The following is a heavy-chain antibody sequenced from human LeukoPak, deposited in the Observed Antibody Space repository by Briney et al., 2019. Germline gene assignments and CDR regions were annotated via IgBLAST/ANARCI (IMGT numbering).Heavy chain of an antibody. CDR3: ARRMGRGYCSSTSCHFDY. CDR2: IFPGDSDT. Sequence: GESLKISCKGFGYSFTSYWIGWVRQMPGKGLEWMGIIFPGDSDTKYSPSFQGQVTISADKSISTAYLQWSSLQASDTAMYYCARRMGRGYCSSTSCHFDYWGQGTLVTVSS. V-gene: IGHV5-51*01. J-gene: IGHJ4*02. D-gene: IGHD2-2*01. CDR1: GYSFTSYW.